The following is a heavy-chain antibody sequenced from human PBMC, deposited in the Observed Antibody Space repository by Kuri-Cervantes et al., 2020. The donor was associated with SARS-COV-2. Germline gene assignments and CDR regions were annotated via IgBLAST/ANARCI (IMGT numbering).Heavy chain of an antibody. V-gene: IGHV3-30-3*01. J-gene: IGHJ5*02. CDR2: ISYDGSNK. Sequence: GESLKISCAASGFPFGSYAMHWVRQAPGKGLEWVAVISYDGSNKYYADSVKGRFTISRDNSKNTLYLQMNSLRAEDTAVYYCARDRGVDYCSSTSCPSGPFGPFDPWGQGTLVTVSS. CDR3: ARDRGVDYCSSTSCPSGPFGPFDP. D-gene: IGHD2-2*01. CDR1: GFPFGSYA.